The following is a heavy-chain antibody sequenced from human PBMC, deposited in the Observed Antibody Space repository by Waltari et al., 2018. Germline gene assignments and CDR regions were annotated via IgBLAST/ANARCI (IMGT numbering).Heavy chain of an antibody. CDR2: MNPNSGNT. Sequence: QVQLVQSGAEVKKPGASVKVSCKASGYTFTSYDINWVRQATGKGLEWMGWMNPNSGNTGYAQKFQGRVTMTRNTYISTAYMELSSLRSEDTAVYYCARGYCSSTSCYDYYYYYMDVWGKGTTVTVSS. V-gene: IGHV1-8*01. CDR3: ARGYCSSTSCYDYYYYYMDV. CDR1: GYTFTSYD. J-gene: IGHJ6*03. D-gene: IGHD2-2*01.